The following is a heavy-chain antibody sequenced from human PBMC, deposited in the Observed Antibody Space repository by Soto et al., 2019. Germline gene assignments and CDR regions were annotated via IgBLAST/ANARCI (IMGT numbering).Heavy chain of an antibody. V-gene: IGHV1-69*01. CDR3: AREAVAGRLTYYYYYGMDV. Sequence: QVPLVQSGAEVKKPGSSVKVSCKASGGTFSSYAISWVRQAPGQGLEWMGGIIPIFGTANYAQKFQGRVTITADESTSTAYMELSSLRSEDTAVYYCAREAVAGRLTYYYYYGMDVWGQGTTVTVSS. D-gene: IGHD6-19*01. CDR1: GGTFSSYA. J-gene: IGHJ6*02. CDR2: IIPIFGTA.